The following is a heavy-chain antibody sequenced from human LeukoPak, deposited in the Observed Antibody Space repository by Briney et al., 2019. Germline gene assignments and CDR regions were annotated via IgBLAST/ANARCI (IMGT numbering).Heavy chain of an antibody. CDR3: ARADFIDAGRYRIGP. CDR1: GYSFTDYY. J-gene: IGHJ5*02. D-gene: IGHD6-19*01. Sequence: ASVKVSCKTSGYSFTDYYIHWVRQAPGQGLEWMGWINTKSGRTSSARKFQGRVTMTRDPSITTVYMDMAWLTSDDTAIYFCARADFIDAGRYRIGPWGQGTLVTVSS. CDR2: INTKSGRT. V-gene: IGHV1-2*02.